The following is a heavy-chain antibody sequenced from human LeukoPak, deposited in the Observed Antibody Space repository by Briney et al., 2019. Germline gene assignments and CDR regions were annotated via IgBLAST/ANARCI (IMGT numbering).Heavy chain of an antibody. D-gene: IGHD2-2*02. CDR2: INHSGST. CDR1: GGSFSGYY. J-gene: IGHJ2*01. Sequence: PSETLSLTCAVYGGSFSGYYWSWIRQPPGKGLEWIGEINHSGSTNYNPSLKSRVTISVDTSKNQFSLKLSSVTAADTAVYYCAGAGEVVVPAAIGWYFDLWGRGTLVTVSS. CDR3: AGAGEVVVPAAIGWYFDL. V-gene: IGHV4-34*01.